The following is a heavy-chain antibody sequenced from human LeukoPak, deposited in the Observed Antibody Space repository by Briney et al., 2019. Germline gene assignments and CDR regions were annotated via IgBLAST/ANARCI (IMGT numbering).Heavy chain of an antibody. J-gene: IGHJ6*02. V-gene: IGHV4-59*08. CDR1: GGSISSYY. CDR2: IYYSGST. Sequence: SETLSLTCTVSGGSISSYYWSWIRQPPGKGLEWIGYIYYSGSTNYNPSLKSRVTISVDTSKNQFSLKLSSVTAADTAVYYCARIWSVAGSWDRGMYDGYYHYGMDVWGQGTTVTVSS. CDR3: ARIWSVAGSWDRGMYDGYYHYGMDV. D-gene: IGHD6-19*01.